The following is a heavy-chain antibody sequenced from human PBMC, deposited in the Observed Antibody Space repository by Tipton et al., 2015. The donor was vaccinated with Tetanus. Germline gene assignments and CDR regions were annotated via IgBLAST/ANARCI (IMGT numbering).Heavy chain of an antibody. J-gene: IGHJ4*02. CDR3: ARDRGVSRGVDY. D-gene: IGHD3-10*01. V-gene: IGHV4-31*03. CDR1: GGSVSSGNYY. Sequence: TLSLTCTVSGGSVSSGNYYWSWIRQPPGKELEWIGYIYYSGSTYYNPSLKSRVTISVDTSKNQFSLKLSSVTAADTAVYYCARDRGVSRGVDYWGQGTLVTVSS. CDR2: IYYSGST.